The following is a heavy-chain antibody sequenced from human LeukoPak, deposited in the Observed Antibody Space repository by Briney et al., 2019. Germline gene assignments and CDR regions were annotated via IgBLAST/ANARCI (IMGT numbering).Heavy chain of an antibody. V-gene: IGHV4-4*07. Sequence: LETLSLTCTVSGGSISSYYWSWIRQPAGKGLEWIGRIYTSGSTNYNPSLKSRVTMSLDTSKNQFSLKLSSVTAADTAVYYCARTVRRDFWSGSWYFDLWGRGTLVIVSS. CDR1: GGSISSYY. CDR3: ARTVRRDFWSGSWYFDL. CDR2: IYTSGST. J-gene: IGHJ2*01. D-gene: IGHD3-3*01.